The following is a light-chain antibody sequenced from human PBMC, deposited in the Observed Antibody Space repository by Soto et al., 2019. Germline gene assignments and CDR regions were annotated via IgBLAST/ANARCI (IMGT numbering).Light chain of an antibody. CDR1: QSISDT. CDR2: DAS. Sequence: EIVMTQSPATLSVSPGGRATLSCRASQSISDTLAWYQQKPGQAPRLVIYDASSRATGIPDRFSASGSGTDFTLTISRLEPEDFAVYYCQQYTRSPLTFGQGTKVDIK. CDR3: QQYTRSPLT. V-gene: IGKV3-20*01. J-gene: IGKJ1*01.